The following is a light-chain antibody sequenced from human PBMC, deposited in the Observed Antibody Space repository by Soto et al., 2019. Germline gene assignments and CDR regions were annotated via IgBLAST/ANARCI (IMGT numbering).Light chain of an antibody. Sequence: QSVLTQPASVSGSPGQSITISCTGTSSDVGGYNYVSWYRQHPGKAPKLMIYEVRNRPSGVSNRFSGSKSGNTASLIISGLQAEDEADYYCSSYTRSSTLIFGIGTKVTVL. CDR3: SSYTRSSTLI. J-gene: IGLJ1*01. CDR1: SSDVGGYNY. V-gene: IGLV2-14*01. CDR2: EVR.